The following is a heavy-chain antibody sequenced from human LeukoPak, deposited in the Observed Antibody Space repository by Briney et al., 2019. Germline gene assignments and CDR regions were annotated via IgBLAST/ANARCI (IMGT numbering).Heavy chain of an antibody. J-gene: IGHJ6*03. CDR2: IRYDGSNK. Sequence: GGSLRLSCAASGFTFSSYGMHWVRQAPGKGLEWVAFIRYDGSNKYYADSVKGRFTISRDNSKNTLYLQMNSLRAEDTAVYYCAKDWSGSYPTTMDVWGKGTTVTVSS. CDR3: AKDWSGSYPTTMDV. D-gene: IGHD1-26*01. CDR1: GFTFSSYG. V-gene: IGHV3-30*02.